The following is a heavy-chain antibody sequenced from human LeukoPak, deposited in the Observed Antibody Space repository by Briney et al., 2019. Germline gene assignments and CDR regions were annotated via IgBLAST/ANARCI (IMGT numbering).Heavy chain of an antibody. V-gene: IGHV4-59*01. CDR3: ARELDLNAFDI. CDR2: IYYSGST. CDR1: GGSISSYY. Sequence: SETLSLTCTVSGGSISSYYWSWIRQPPGKGLEWIGYIYYSGSTNYNPSLKSRVTISVDTSKNQFSLKLSSVTAADTAVYYCARELDLNAFDIWGQGTMVTVSS. J-gene: IGHJ3*02.